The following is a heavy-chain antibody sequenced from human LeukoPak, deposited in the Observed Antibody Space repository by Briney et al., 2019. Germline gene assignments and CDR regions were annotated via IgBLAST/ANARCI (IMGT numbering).Heavy chain of an antibody. J-gene: IGHJ4*02. D-gene: IGHD3-3*01. CDR3: ARDVYAFWSGYYTWYFDY. V-gene: IGHV1-18*01. Sequence: ASVKVSCQASGYTFTSYGISWVRQAPGQGLEWMGWISAYNGNTNYAQKLQGRVTMTTDTSTSTAYMELRSLRSDDTAVYYCARDVYAFWSGYYTWYFDYWGQGTLVTVSS. CDR2: ISAYNGNT. CDR1: GYTFTSYG.